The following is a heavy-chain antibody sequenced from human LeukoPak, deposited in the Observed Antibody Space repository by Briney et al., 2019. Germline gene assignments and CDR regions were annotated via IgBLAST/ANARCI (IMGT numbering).Heavy chain of an antibody. CDR3: ARARGGVGIDY. D-gene: IGHD3-10*01. CDR1: GESFSGYY. Sequence: PSETLSLTCAVYGESFSGYYWTWIRQPPGKGLEWIGEMNHSGSAYYNASLKGRVTVSVDTSKNQFSLKVTSVTAADTAVHYCARARGGVGIDYWGQGTLVTVSS. J-gene: IGHJ4*02. CDR2: MNHSGSA. V-gene: IGHV4-34*01.